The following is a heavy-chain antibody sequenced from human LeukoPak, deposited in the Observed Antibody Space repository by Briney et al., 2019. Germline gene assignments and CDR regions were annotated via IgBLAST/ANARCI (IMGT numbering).Heavy chain of an antibody. V-gene: IGHV3-23*01. CDR2: ISGIGGST. J-gene: IGHJ4*02. Sequence: PGGSLRLSCAASGFTFSNYAMSWVRQAPGKGLEWVSGISGIGGSTYYANSVKGRFPISRDNSKNTLYLQMDSLRAEDTAVYYCAKEGDFCGGDCEMDDYWGQGTLVTVSS. CDR1: GFTFSNYA. D-gene: IGHD2-21*01. CDR3: AKEGDFCGGDCEMDDY.